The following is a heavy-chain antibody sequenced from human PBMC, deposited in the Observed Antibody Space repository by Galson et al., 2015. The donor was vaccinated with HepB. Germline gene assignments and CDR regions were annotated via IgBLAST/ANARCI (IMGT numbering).Heavy chain of an antibody. D-gene: IGHD1-26*01. J-gene: IGHJ4*02. Sequence: SVKVSCKASGGTFSSYAISWVRQAPGQGLEWMGGIIPIFGIANYAQKFQGRVTITADESTSTAYMELSSLRSEDTAVYYCARDSPTVGATKPSFDYWGQGTLVTVSS. CDR2: IIPIFGIA. CDR3: ARDSPTVGATKPSFDY. V-gene: IGHV1-69*13. CDR1: GGTFSSYA.